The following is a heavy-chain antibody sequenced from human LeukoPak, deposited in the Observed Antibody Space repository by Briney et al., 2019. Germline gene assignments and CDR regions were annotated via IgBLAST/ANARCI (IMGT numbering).Heavy chain of an antibody. CDR2: THYRSKWSN. D-gene: IGHD2-8*01. CDR3: ARALGVVFDY. CDR1: GDSVSSNSAT. J-gene: IGHJ4*02. V-gene: IGHV6-1*01. Sequence: SQTLSLTCAISGDSVSSNSATWNWKRQSPSRVLEWLGRTHYRSKWSNDYAVSVKSRLTINPDTSKNHFSLQLNFVTPEDTAVYFCARALGVVFDYWGQGTLVTVSS.